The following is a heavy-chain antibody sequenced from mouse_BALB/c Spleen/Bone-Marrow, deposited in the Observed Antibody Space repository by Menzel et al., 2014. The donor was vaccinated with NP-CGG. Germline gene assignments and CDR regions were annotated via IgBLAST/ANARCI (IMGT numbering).Heavy chain of an antibody. Sequence: VQLQQSGGGLVQPGGSLRLSCAISGFTFTDYYMSWVRQPPGKALEWLGFIRSKAKGYTTEYSASVKGRFTISRDNSQSILYLQMNTLRAEDSATYYCARDINYDIYWYFDVWGAGTTVTVSS. J-gene: IGHJ1*01. V-gene: IGHV7-3*02. CDR1: GFTFTDYY. CDR2: IRSKAKGYTT. D-gene: IGHD2-4*01. CDR3: ARDINYDIYWYFDV.